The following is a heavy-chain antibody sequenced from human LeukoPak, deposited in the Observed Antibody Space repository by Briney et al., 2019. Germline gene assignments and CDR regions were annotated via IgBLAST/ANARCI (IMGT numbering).Heavy chain of an antibody. CDR3: AKDPYGGTYPSYFEN. CDR1: GFTLSSYG. V-gene: IGHV3-30*02. J-gene: IGHJ4*02. D-gene: IGHD1-26*01. Sequence: GGSLRLSCAASGFTLSSYGMNWVRQAPGKGLDWVAFLRYDGSTAFYEDSLKGRFTISRDSSKNTLYLQMNSLTPADTAIYYCAKDPYGGTYPSYFENWGQGRLVTVSS. CDR2: LRYDGSTA.